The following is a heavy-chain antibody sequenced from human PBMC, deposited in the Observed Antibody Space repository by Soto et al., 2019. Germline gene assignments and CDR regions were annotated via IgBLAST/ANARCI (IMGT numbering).Heavy chain of an antibody. CDR2: INHSGST. CDR1: CGSFSGYY. V-gene: IGHV4-34*01. D-gene: IGHD3-10*01. J-gene: IGHJ4*02. Sequence: SETLSLTCAVYCGSFSGYYWSWIRQPPGKGLEWIGEINHSGSTNYNPSLKSRVTISVDTSKNQFSLKLSSVTAADTAVYYCARGPYYYGSGSYIWWGQGTLVTVSS. CDR3: ARGPYYYGSGSYIW.